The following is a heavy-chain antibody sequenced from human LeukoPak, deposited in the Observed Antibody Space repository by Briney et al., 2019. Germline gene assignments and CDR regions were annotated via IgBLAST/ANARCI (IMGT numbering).Heavy chain of an antibody. V-gene: IGHV4-59*01. Sequence: SETLSLTCTVSGGSISSYYWSWIRQPPGKGLDYMGYITNSGSTEYNPSLKSRATISVDTSKNHVSLELRSVTAADTAVYYCARGHGSPDYWGQGTLVTVSS. CDR1: GGSISSYY. CDR3: ARGHGSPDY. J-gene: IGHJ4*02. CDR2: ITNSGST. D-gene: IGHD2-15*01.